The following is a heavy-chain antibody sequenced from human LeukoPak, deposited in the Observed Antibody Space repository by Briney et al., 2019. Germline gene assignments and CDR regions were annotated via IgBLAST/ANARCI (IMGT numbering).Heavy chain of an antibody. Sequence: PGGSLRLSCAASGFSFSDFGMGWVRQAPGKRLEWVSSIFGSRDSISYANSVKGRFTISRDNAENSLYLQMDSLRVEDTAIYYCARDVASTRCDFWGQGTLVTVSS. J-gene: IGHJ4*02. CDR2: IFGSRDSI. V-gene: IGHV3-21*06. CDR1: GFSFSDFG. D-gene: IGHD2-15*01. CDR3: ARDVASTRCDF.